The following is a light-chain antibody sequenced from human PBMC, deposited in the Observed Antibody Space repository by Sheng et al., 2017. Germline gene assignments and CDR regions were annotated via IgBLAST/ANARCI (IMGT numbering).Light chain of an antibody. V-gene: IGKV3-20*01. CDR1: QSVSIY. CDR3: QQYRSSPYS. Sequence: EIVLTQSPATLSLSPGERATLSCRASQSVSIYLAWYQQKPGQAPRLLIYGASTRTTGIPDRFSGSGSGTDFTLTISRLEPEDFAVYYCQQYRSSPYSFGQGTKLEIK. J-gene: IGKJ2*03. CDR2: GAS.